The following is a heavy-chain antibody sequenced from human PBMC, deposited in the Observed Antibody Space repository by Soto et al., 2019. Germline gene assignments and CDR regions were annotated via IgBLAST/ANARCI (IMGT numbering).Heavy chain of an antibody. V-gene: IGHV1-24*01. D-gene: IGHD3-22*01. CDR1: GYTLTELS. CDR2: FDPEDGET. J-gene: IGHJ6*02. Sequence: ASVKVSCKVSGYTLTELSMHWVRQAPGKGLEWMGGFDPEDGETIYAQKFQGRVTMTEDTSTDTAYMELSSLRSEDTAVYYCATWGSGYYYTPYYYYYYGMDVWGQGTTVTVSS. CDR3: ATWGSGYYYTPYYYYYYGMDV.